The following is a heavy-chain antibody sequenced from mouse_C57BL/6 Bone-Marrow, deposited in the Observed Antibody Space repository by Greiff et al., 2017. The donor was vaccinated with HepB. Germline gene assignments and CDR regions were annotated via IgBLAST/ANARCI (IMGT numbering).Heavy chain of an antibody. CDR1: GFTFSSYG. CDR3: AVYDYDEAWFAY. V-gene: IGHV5-6*01. Sequence: EVMLVESGGDLVKPGGSLKLSCAASGFTFSSYGMSWVRQTPDKRLEWVATISSGGSDTYYPDSVKGRFTISRDNAKNTLYLQMSSLKSEDTAMYYCAVYDYDEAWFAYWGQETLVTVSA. D-gene: IGHD2-4*01. J-gene: IGHJ3*01. CDR2: ISSGGSDT.